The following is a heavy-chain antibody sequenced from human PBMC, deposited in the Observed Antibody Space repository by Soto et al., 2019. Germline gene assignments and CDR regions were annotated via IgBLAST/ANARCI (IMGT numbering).Heavy chain of an antibody. V-gene: IGHV3-23*01. CDR3: AKGRYFDSSGGGANN. D-gene: IGHD3-22*01. CDR1: GFIFDNYA. Sequence: EVKLLESGGGLVPPGASARLSCLTSGFIFDNYAMSWVRQSPGRRLEWVAAISGSGHATYYTQSVQGRFIISRDKSKKTVFLQMNNLRAEDTAVYYCAKGRYFDSSGGGANNWGLGTQVTVSS. J-gene: IGHJ4*02. CDR2: ISGSGHAT.